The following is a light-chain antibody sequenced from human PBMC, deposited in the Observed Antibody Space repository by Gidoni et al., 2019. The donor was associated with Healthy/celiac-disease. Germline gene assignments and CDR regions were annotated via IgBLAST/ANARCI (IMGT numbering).Light chain of an antibody. CDR2: AAS. CDR1: QSVSSY. Sequence: EIGLTQSPATLSLSPGERATLSCRSSQSVSSYLAWYQQKPGQAPRLLIYAASNRATGIPARFSGSGSGTDFTLTISSLEPEDFAVYYCQQRSNWPPAFGPGTKVDIK. J-gene: IGKJ3*01. V-gene: IGKV3-11*01. CDR3: QQRSNWPPA.